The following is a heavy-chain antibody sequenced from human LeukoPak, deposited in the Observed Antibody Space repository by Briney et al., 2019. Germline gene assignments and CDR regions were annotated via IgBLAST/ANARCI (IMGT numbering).Heavy chain of an antibody. J-gene: IGHJ4*02. Sequence: PGGSLRPSCAASGFTVSSNYMSWVRQAPGKGLEWVSVIYSGGSTYYADSVKGRFTISRDNSKNTLYLQMNSLRAEDTAVYYCARAYGSGSYPGYWGEGTLVTVSS. CDR1: GFTVSSNY. CDR3: ARAYGSGSYPGY. V-gene: IGHV3-53*01. CDR2: IYSGGST. D-gene: IGHD3-10*01.